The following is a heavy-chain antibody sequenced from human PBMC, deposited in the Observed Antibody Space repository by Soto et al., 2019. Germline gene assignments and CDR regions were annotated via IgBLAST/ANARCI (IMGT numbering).Heavy chain of an antibody. CDR2: ISGSGGST. Sequence: GGSLRLSCAASGFTFSSYAMSWVRQAPGKGLEWVSAISGSGGSTYYADSVKGRFTISRDNSKNTLYLQMNSLRAEDTAVYYCAKGGRGADFWSGYYTYWGQGTLVTVSS. D-gene: IGHD3-3*01. V-gene: IGHV3-23*01. CDR1: GFTFSSYA. J-gene: IGHJ4*02. CDR3: AKGGRGADFWSGYYTY.